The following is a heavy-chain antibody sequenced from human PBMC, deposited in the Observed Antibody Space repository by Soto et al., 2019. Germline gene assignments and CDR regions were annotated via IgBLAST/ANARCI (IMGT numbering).Heavy chain of an antibody. CDR3: AGRPEIHPR. CDR2: IHRAGVT. Sequence: QVHLQESGPGLVKPSETLSLTYAISGGSTSSSYWWTWVRQPPREGLEWIGEIHRAGVTNYNSSLKSRLTISLDHSRNQFSLSLTSVTAADAAVYFCAGRPEIHPRWGQGILVPVSS. CDR1: GGSTSSSYW. V-gene: IGHV4-4*02. J-gene: IGHJ4*02. D-gene: IGHD5-18*01.